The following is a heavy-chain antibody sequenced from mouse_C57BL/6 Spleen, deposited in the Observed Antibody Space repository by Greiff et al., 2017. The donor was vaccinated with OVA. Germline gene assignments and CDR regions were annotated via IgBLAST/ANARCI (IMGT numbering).Heavy chain of an antibody. Sequence: EVQVVESGAGLVKPGGSLKLSCAASGFTFSSYDMSWVSQTPEKRLEWVAYISSGGDYIYYAETVKGRFTISRDNPMNTLYRQMSILKSEDTAMYYCTRDGDVSGYGFAYWGQGTLRTVSA. J-gene: IGHJ3*01. CDR2: ISSGGDYI. CDR3: TRDGDVSGYGFAY. V-gene: IGHV5-9-1*02. D-gene: IGHD3-2*02. CDR1: GFTFSSYD.